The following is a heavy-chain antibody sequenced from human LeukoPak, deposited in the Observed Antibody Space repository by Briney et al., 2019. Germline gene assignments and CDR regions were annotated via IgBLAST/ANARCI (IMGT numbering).Heavy chain of an antibody. J-gene: IGHJ4*02. CDR2: IYHSGST. CDR3: ASPHYPPHYDILTGPLDY. V-gene: IGHV4-4*02. CDR1: GGSISSSNW. Sequence: PSGTLSLTCAVSGGSISSSNWWSWVRQPPGKGLEWIGEIYHSGSTNYNPSLKSRVTISVDKSINQFSLKLTSVTAADTAVYYCASPHYPPHYDILTGPLDYWGQGTLVTVSS. D-gene: IGHD3-9*01.